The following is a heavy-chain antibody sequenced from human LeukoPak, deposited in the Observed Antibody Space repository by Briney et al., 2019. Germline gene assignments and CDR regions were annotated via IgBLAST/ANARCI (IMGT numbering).Heavy chain of an antibody. Sequence: GGSLRLSCAVSGFAFSSSYVNWVRQAPGKGLERVAVMYSGGTTYYSDSVKGRFTISRDNSKNTVSLQINSLRVEDTAMYYCARLEVARGVMLGLDVWGQGTTVTVSS. D-gene: IGHD3-10*01. CDR2: MYSGGTT. CDR1: GFAFSSSY. V-gene: IGHV3-66*04. CDR3: ARLEVARGVMLGLDV. J-gene: IGHJ6*02.